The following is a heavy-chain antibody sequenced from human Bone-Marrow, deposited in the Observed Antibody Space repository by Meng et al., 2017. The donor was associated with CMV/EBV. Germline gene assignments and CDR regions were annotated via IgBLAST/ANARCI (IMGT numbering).Heavy chain of an antibody. J-gene: IGHJ4*02. D-gene: IGHD2-2*02. CDR2: IKSKTDGGTT. V-gene: IGHV3-15*01. CDR3: TTVVPVCSSTSCYSPFDY. Sequence: GESLKISCAASGFTFSNAWMSWVRQAPGKGLEWVGRIKSKTDGGTTDYAAPVKGRFTISRDDSKNTLYLQMNSLKTEDTAVYYCTTVVPVCSSTSCYSPFDYWGQGTLVTGSS. CDR1: GFTFSNAW.